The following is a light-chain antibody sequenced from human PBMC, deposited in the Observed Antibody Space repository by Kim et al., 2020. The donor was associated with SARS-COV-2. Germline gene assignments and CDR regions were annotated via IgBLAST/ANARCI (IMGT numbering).Light chain of an antibody. J-gene: IGLJ3*02. CDR1: SLRSYY. CDR2: EKN. Sequence: SSELTQDPAVSVALGQTVRITFQGDSLRSYYASWYQQKPGQAPVIVIYEKNNRPSGIPDRFSGSSSGNTASLTITGAQAEDEADYYCNSRESGVNHVVFGGGTQLTVL. V-gene: IGLV3-19*01. CDR3: NSRESGVNHVV.